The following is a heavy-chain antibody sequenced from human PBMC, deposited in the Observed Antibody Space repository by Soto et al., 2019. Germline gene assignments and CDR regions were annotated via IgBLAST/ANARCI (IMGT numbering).Heavy chain of an antibody. D-gene: IGHD3-9*01. CDR2: ISSSSSYI. Sequence: PGGSLRLSCVASGFTFSSYSMNWVRQAPGKGLEWVSSISSSSSYIYYADSVKGRFTISRDNAKNSLYLQMNSLRAEDTAVYYCARAYDILTPYYYYYYGMDVWGQGTTVTVS. CDR1: GFTFSSYS. CDR3: ARAYDILTPYYYYYYGMDV. J-gene: IGHJ6*02. V-gene: IGHV3-21*01.